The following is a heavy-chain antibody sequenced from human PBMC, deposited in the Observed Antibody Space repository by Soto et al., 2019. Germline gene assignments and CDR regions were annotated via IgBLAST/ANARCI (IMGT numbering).Heavy chain of an antibody. J-gene: IGHJ4*02. CDR3: ALIAVHTPPAPLDY. Sequence: PGGSLRLSCAASGFTFSSYGMHWVRQAPGKGLEWVAVIWYDGSNKYYADSVKGRFTISRDNSKNTLYLQMDSLRAEDTAVYYCALIAVHTPPAPLDYWGQGTLVTVSS. CDR2: IWYDGSNK. D-gene: IGHD6-19*01. V-gene: IGHV3-33*01. CDR1: GFTFSSYG.